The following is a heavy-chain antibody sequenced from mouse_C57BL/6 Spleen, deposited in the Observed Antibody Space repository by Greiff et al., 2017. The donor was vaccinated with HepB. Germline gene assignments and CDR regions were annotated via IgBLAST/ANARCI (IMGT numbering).Heavy chain of an antibody. CDR1: GYAFSSSW. Sequence: VQLQQSGPELVKPGASVKISCKASGYAFSSSWMNWVKQRPGKGLEWIGRIYPGDGDTNYNGKFKGKATLTADKSSSTAYMQLSSLTSEDSAVYFCARSYYSNYVPYFDYWGQGTTLTVSS. CDR2: IYPGDGDT. CDR3: ARSYYSNYVPYFDY. V-gene: IGHV1-82*01. J-gene: IGHJ2*01. D-gene: IGHD2-5*01.